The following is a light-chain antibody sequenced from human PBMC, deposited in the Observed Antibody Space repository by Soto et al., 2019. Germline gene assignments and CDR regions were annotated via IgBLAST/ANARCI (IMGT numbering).Light chain of an antibody. J-gene: IGKJ1*01. CDR1: QSVGGN. Sequence: TVMTQSPAALSVSPGDRASLSCRASQSVGGNLAWYQLKPGQSPRLLIYDASTRATGIPARFSGSGSGTEFTLTISSLQSEDFAVYYCQQANDWPPTFGQGTRV. CDR2: DAS. CDR3: QQANDWPPT. V-gene: IGKV3-15*01.